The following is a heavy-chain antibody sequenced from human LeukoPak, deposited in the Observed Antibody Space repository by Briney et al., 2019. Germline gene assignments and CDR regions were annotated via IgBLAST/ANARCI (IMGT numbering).Heavy chain of an antibody. V-gene: IGHV4-39*07. CDR2: IYYTGST. D-gene: IGHD1-7*01. Sequence: SETLSLTCTVSGGSISSSSYYWGWIRQPPGKGLEWIANIYYTGSTYYNPSLKSRVTISVDTSKNQFSLRLNSVTAADTAVYYCARDLGGTTGKFDYWGQGTLVTVSS. J-gene: IGHJ4*02. CDR1: GGSISSSSYY. CDR3: ARDLGGTTGKFDY.